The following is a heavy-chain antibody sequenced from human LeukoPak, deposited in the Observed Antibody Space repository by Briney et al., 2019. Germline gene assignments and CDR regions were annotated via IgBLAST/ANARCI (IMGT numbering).Heavy chain of an antibody. CDR2: ISAYNGNT. CDR1: GYTFTSYG. D-gene: IGHD3-9*01. V-gene: IGHV1-18*01. Sequence: ASVKVSCKASGYTFTSYGISWVRQAPGQGLEWMGWISAYNGNTNYAQKLQGRVTMTTDTSTSTAYMELRSLRSDDTAVYYCAGEGPLRYFDWLKNRYGMDVWGQGTTVTVSS. J-gene: IGHJ6*02. CDR3: AGEGPLRYFDWLKNRYGMDV.